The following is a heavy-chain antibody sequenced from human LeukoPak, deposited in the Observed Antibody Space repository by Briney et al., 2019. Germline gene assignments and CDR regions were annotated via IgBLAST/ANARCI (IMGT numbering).Heavy chain of an antibody. D-gene: IGHD3-10*01. CDR2: IHYSGST. CDR1: GGSISSYY. Sequence: ASETLSLTCTVSGGSISSYYWSWIRQPPGKGLGWIGYIHYSGSTNYDPSLKSRVTISVDTSKNQFSLKLSSVTAADTAVYYCARDRTYYGSGSYHHYFDYWGQGTLVTVSS. CDR3: ARDRTYYGSGSYHHYFDY. V-gene: IGHV4-59*01. J-gene: IGHJ4*02.